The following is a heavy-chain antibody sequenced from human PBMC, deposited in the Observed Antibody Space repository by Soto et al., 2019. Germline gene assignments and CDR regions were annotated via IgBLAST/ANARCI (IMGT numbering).Heavy chain of an antibody. V-gene: IGHV1-69*01. J-gene: IGHJ4*02. Sequence: QVQLVQSGAEVKKPGSSVKVSCKASGGTFSSYAISWVRQAPGQGLEWMGGIIPIFGTANYAQKFQGRVTITADESTSTAYMELSSLRSEDTAVYYCARDRSYCSGGSCYDISCDWGQGTMVTVSS. CDR1: GGTFSSYA. CDR2: IIPIFGTA. CDR3: ARDRSYCSGGSCYDISCD. D-gene: IGHD2-15*01.